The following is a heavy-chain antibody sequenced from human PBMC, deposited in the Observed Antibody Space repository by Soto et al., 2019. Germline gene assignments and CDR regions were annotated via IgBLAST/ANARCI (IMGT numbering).Heavy chain of an antibody. J-gene: IGHJ5*02. V-gene: IGHV4-31*03. Sequence: QVQLQESGPGLVKPSQTLSLTCTVSGGSISSGGYYWSWIRQHPGKGLEWIGYIYYSGSTYYNPSLKSRVTISVDTSKNQFSLKLSSVTAADTAVYYCARDLSGDYGGWFDPWGQGTLVTVSS. CDR1: GGSISSGGYY. CDR3: ARDLSGDYGGWFDP. CDR2: IYYSGST. D-gene: IGHD4-17*01.